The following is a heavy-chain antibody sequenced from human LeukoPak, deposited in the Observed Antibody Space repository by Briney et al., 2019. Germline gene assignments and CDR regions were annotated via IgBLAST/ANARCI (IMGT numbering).Heavy chain of an antibody. D-gene: IGHD2-21*02. J-gene: IGHJ4*02. Sequence: GRSLRLSCAASGFTFSTYHMNWVRQAPGKGLEWVSAISGSGGSTYYADSVKGRFTISRDNSKNTLYLQMNSLRAEDTAVYYCAKRGTRVVTAIYGDYWGQGTLVTVSS. V-gene: IGHV3-23*01. CDR3: AKRGTRVVTAIYGDY. CDR2: ISGSGGST. CDR1: GFTFSTYH.